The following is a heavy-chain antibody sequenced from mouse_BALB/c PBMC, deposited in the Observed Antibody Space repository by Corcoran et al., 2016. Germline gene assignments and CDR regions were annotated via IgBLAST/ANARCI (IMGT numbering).Heavy chain of an antibody. CDR2: ISYDGSN. Sequence: DVQLQESGPGLVKPSQSLSLTCSVTGYSITSGYYWNWIRQFPGNKLEWIGYISYDGSNNYNPSLKNRISITRDTSKNQFFLKLNSVTTEDTATYYCARDYAMDYWGQGTSVTVSS. CDR3: ARDYAMDY. V-gene: IGHV3-6*02. CDR1: GYSITSGYY. J-gene: IGHJ4*01.